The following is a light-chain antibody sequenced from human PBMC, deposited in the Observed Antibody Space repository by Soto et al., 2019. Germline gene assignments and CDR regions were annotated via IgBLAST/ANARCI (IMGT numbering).Light chain of an antibody. CDR2: DDS. CDR3: HVWDSSSEHV. Sequence: SYYVTLPPSLSVAPGQTARITCGVNNIGSKSVHWYQQKPGQAPVLVVDDDSDRPSGIPERFSGSNSGNTATLTISRVEAGDEADYFCHVWDSSSEHVFGTGTKVTVL. CDR1: NIGSKS. J-gene: IGLJ1*01. V-gene: IGLV3-21*02.